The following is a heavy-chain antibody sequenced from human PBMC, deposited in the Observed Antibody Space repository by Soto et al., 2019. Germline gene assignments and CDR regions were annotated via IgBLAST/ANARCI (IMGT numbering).Heavy chain of an antibody. CDR2: IWYDGSNK. CDR3: ARSAGRFPFDY. Sequence: QVQLVESGGGVVQPGRSLRLSCAASGFTFSSYGMHWVRQAPGKGLEWVAVIWYDGSNKYYADSVKGRFTISRDNSKNKLYLQMNSLRAEDTAVYYCARSAGRFPFDYWGQGTLVTVSS. CDR1: GFTFSSYG. V-gene: IGHV3-33*01. D-gene: IGHD3-10*01. J-gene: IGHJ4*02.